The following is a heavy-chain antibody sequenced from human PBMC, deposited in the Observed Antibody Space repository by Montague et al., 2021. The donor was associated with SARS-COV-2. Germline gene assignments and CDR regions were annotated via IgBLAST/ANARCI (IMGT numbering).Heavy chain of an antibody. CDR3: ANFFSSSNY. Sequence: SLRLSCAASGFRFNNYDMHWVRQTPGKGLEWVAVISYGGSNKYYADSVKGRFTISRDNSKNTLYLQMNSLRAEDTAAYYCANFFSSSNYWGQGTLVTVSS. V-gene: IGHV3-30*18. CDR1: GFRFNNYD. D-gene: IGHD6-13*01. J-gene: IGHJ4*02. CDR2: ISYGGSNK.